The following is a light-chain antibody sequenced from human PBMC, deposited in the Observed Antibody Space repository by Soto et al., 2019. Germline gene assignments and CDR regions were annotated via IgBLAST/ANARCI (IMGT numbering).Light chain of an antibody. CDR1: QSVNSNY. J-gene: IGKJ4*01. CDR2: GAS. CDR3: QQYDTSPPLT. Sequence: EIVLTQSPGTLPLSPGDRATLSCRASQSVNSNYFAWYQQKHGQAPRLLLYGASSRAIGIPDRFSSSGSGTDFTLTISRLEPEDFAVYYCQQYDTSPPLTFGGGTKVEIK. V-gene: IGKV3-20*01.